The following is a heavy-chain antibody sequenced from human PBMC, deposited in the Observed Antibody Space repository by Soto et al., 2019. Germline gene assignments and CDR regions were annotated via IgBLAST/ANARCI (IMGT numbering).Heavy chain of an antibody. J-gene: IGHJ4*02. Sequence: GSLRLSCAASGFTFSSYAMHWVRQAPGRGLEWVAFISHDGNNKYYADSVKGRFTISRDNSENTLYLQMDSLRAEDTAVYYCARDDEGGSDCDLGYWGQGTLVTVSS. D-gene: IGHD1-26*01. CDR1: GFTFSSYA. V-gene: IGHV3-30-3*01. CDR2: ISHDGNNK. CDR3: ARDDEGGSDCDLGY.